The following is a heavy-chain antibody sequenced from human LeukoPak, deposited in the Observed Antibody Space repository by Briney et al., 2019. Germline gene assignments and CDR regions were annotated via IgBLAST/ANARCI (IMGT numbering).Heavy chain of an antibody. CDR1: GYTFGDYG. Sequence: PGGSLRLSCAASGYTFGDYGMSWVRQAPGKGLEWVAVISYDGSNKYYADSVKGRFTISRDNSKNTLYLQMNSLRAEDTAVYYCAKDQPRYSGYDTGEGASDYWGQGTLVTVSS. D-gene: IGHD5-12*01. V-gene: IGHV3-30*18. J-gene: IGHJ4*02. CDR3: AKDQPRYSGYDTGEGASDY. CDR2: ISYDGSNK.